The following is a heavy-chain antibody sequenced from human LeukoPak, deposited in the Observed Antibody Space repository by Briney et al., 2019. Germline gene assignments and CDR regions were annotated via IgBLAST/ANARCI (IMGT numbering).Heavy chain of an antibody. V-gene: IGHV4-59*01. Sequence: PSETLSLTCTVSGDSISSYYWSWIRQPPGKGLEWIGYIYYSGSTNYNPSLKSRVTISVDTSKNQFSLKLSSVTAADTAVYYCARGKNGVDPWGQGTLVTVSS. J-gene: IGHJ5*02. CDR3: ARGKNGVDP. CDR1: GDSISSYY. CDR2: IYYSGST. D-gene: IGHD4-17*01.